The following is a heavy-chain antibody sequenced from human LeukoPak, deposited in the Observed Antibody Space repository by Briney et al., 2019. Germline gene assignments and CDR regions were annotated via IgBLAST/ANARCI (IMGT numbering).Heavy chain of an antibody. J-gene: IGHJ6*02. CDR2: INSDGSST. Sequence: GGSLRLSCAASGFTFSSYWMHWVRHAPGKGLVWVSRINSDGSSTSYADSVKGRFTISRDNAKNTLYLQMNSLRAEDTAVYYCARVRSGSSAGNYGMDVWGQGTTVTVSS. CDR1: GFTFSSYW. V-gene: IGHV3-74*01. CDR3: ARVRSGSSAGNYGMDV. D-gene: IGHD1-26*01.